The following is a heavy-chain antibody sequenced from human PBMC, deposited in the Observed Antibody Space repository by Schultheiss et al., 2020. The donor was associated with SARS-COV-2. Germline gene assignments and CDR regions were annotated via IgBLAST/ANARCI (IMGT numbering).Heavy chain of an antibody. V-gene: IGHV3-21*04. Sequence: GESLKISCAASGFTFSSYSMNWVRQAPGKGLEWVSSISSSSSYIYYADSVKGRFTISRDNAKNSLYLQMNSLRAEDTAVYYCAIQRKLADDAFDIWGQGTMVTVSS. CDR3: AIQRKLADDAFDI. D-gene: IGHD6-13*01. CDR1: GFTFSSYS. J-gene: IGHJ3*02. CDR2: ISSSSSYI.